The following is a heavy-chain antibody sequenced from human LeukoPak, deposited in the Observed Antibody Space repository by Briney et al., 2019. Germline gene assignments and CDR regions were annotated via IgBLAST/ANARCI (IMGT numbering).Heavy chain of an antibody. CDR1: GFTFSSYS. D-gene: IGHD6-19*01. V-gene: IGHV3-21*01. CDR3: ARDSSVGAENWYSSGWDDAFDI. CDR2: ISSGSTYI. Sequence: GGSLRLSCAASGFTFSSYSMNWVRQAPGKGLEWVSSISSGSTYIYYADSVKGRFTISRDNAKNSLYLQVNSLRAEDTAVYYCARDSSVGAENWYSSGWDDAFDIWGQGTMVTVSS. J-gene: IGHJ3*02.